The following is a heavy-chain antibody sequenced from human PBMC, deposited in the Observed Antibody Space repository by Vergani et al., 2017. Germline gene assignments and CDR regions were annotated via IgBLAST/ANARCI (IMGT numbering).Heavy chain of an antibody. J-gene: IGHJ5*02. Sequence: QVQLVQSGAEVKKPGASVKVSCKASGYTFTSYGISWVRQAPGQGLEWMGWISAYNGNTNYAQKLQGRVTMTTDTSTSTAYMVLRSMRSDDTAVYYCARGSGRAIFGVVIMGESNWFDPWGQGTLVTVSS. D-gene: IGHD3-3*01. V-gene: IGHV1-18*01. CDR1: GYTFTSYG. CDR2: ISAYNGNT. CDR3: ARGSGRAIFGVVIMGESNWFDP.